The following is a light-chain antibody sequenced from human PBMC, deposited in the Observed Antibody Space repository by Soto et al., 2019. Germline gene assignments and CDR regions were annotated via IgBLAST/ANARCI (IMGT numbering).Light chain of an antibody. CDR2: KAS. Sequence: DIQMTQSPSTLSASVGDRVTITCRASQSISSWLAWYQQKPGKAPKLLIYKASSLESGVPSRFRGSGSGTDFTLTISSLQPDDFATYYCRQYNSSPTFGQGTKVEIK. CDR3: RQYNSSPT. CDR1: QSISSW. J-gene: IGKJ1*01. V-gene: IGKV1-5*03.